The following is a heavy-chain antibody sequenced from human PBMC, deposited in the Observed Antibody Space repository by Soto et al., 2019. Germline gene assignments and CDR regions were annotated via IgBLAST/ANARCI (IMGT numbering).Heavy chain of an antibody. CDR2: IIPIFGTA. D-gene: IGHD3-22*01. Sequence: VASVKVSCKASGGTFSSYAISWVRQAPGQGLEWMGGIIPIFGTANYAQKFQGRVTITADESTSTAYMELSSLRSEDTAVYYCAREHTYYYDSSGYLNWFDPWGQGTLVTVSS. V-gene: IGHV1-69*13. CDR3: AREHTYYYDSSGYLNWFDP. CDR1: GGTFSSYA. J-gene: IGHJ5*02.